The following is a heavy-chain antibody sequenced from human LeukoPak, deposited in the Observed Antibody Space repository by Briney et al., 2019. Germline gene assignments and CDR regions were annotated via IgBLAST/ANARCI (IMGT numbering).Heavy chain of an antibody. CDR2: IYPGDSDT. Sequence: GESLKISCKGSGYSFTSYWIGWVRQMPGKGLEWMGIIYPGDSDTRYSPYFQGQGTISADKSISTTYLQWSSLKASDTAMYYCARRSIAARVVDYWGQGTLVTVSS. J-gene: IGHJ4*02. V-gene: IGHV5-51*01. D-gene: IGHD6-6*01. CDR3: ARRSIAARVVDY. CDR1: GYSFTSYW.